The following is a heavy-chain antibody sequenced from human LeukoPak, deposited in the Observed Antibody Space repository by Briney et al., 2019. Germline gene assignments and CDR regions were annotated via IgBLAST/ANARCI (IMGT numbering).Heavy chain of an antibody. CDR2: ISAYNGNT. CDR1: GYTFTSYY. J-gene: IGHJ3*02. D-gene: IGHD2-15*01. Sequence: ASVKVSCKASGYTFTSYYMHWVRQAPGQGLEWMGWISAYNGNTNYAQKLQGRVTMTTDTSTSTAYMELRSLRSDDTAVYYCASSEAATDAFDIWGQGTMVTVSS. CDR3: ASSEAATDAFDI. V-gene: IGHV1-18*04.